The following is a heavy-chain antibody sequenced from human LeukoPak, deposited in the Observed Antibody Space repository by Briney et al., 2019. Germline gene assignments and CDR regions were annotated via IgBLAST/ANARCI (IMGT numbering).Heavy chain of an antibody. CDR3: ARDRAAVAGRNDY. J-gene: IGHJ4*02. V-gene: IGHV1-2*02. Sequence: ASVKVSCKASGYTFTGYYMHWVRQAPGQGLEWMGWINPNSGGTNYAQKFQGRVTMTRDTSISTAYMELSRLRSEDTAVYYCARDRAAVAGRNDYWGQGTLVTVSS. CDR1: GYTFTGYY. D-gene: IGHD6-19*01. CDR2: INPNSGGT.